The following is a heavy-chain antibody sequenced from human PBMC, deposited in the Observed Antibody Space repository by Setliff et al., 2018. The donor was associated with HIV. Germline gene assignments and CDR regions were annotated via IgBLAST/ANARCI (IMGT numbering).Heavy chain of an antibody. CDR3: ASGYARGSMTH. CDR1: GYTFTSHY. Sequence: ASVKVSCKASGYTFTSHYIHWVRQAPGQGLEWMGVINPSGGSTSYAQKFQGRVTMTRDTSISTAYMELSRLISDDTAVYYCASGYARGSMTHWGQGTLVTVSS. V-gene: IGHV1-46*01. J-gene: IGHJ4*02. CDR2: INPSGGST. D-gene: IGHD6-13*01.